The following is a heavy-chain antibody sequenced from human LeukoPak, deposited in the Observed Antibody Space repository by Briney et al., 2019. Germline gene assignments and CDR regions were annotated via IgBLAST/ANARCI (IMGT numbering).Heavy chain of an antibody. Sequence: GGSLRLSCAASEFTFNRYWMSWVRQAPGKGLQWVANIKQDGSEAHYVDSVKGRFTISRDNAKNSLSLQMNSLNVDDTGVYFCTRDALFGSGRTHLDFWSQGTLASVSS. CDR1: EFTFNRYW. J-gene: IGHJ4*02. V-gene: IGHV3-7*04. CDR2: IKQDGSEA. CDR3: TRDALFGSGRTHLDF. D-gene: IGHD3-10*01.